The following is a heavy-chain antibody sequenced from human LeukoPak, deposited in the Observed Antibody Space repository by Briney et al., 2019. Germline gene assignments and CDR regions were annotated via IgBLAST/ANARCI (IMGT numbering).Heavy chain of an antibody. CDR2: ISSRSNYA. D-gene: IGHD3-22*01. CDR3: ARGSFDSSGYYTSFDY. V-gene: IGHV3-21*01. Sequence: PGGSLRLSCAASGFTFSTYSMNWVRQAPGKGLEWVSSISSRSNYAYYANSVKGRFTISRENAKNSLYLQMNSLRAGDTAVYYCARGSFDSSGYYTSFDYWGQGTLVAVSS. J-gene: IGHJ4*02. CDR1: GFTFSTYS.